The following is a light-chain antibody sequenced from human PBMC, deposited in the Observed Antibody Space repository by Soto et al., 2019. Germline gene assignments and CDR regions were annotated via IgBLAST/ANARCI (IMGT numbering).Light chain of an antibody. J-gene: IGKJ1*01. CDR3: QQHGSSPWT. CDR2: GAS. V-gene: IGKV3-20*01. Sequence: EIVLTQSPGTLSLSPGERATLSCRASQSVSSSYLAWYQQKPGQAPRLLIYGASSRATGIPDRFSGSGSRTDFTLTISRLEPEDFAVYYCQQHGSSPWTFGQGPNVVIK. CDR1: QSVSSSY.